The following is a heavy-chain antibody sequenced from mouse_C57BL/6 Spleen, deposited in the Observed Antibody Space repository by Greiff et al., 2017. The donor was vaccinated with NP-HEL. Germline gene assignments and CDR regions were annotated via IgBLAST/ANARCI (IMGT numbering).Heavy chain of an antibody. CDR3: TTMVTREWCWDY. CDR2: IDPENGDT. D-gene: IGHD2-2*01. CDR1: GFNIKDDY. Sequence: EVQLQQSGAELVRPGASVKLSCTASGFNIKDDYMHWVKQRPEQGLEWIGWIDPENGDTEYASKFQGKATITADTYSNTSYLQLSSLTYEGTAVYYCTTMVTREWCWDYWGQGTSVTVSS. V-gene: IGHV14-4*01. J-gene: IGHJ4*01.